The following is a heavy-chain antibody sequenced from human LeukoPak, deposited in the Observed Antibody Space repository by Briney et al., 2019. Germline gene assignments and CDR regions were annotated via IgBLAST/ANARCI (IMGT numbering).Heavy chain of an antibody. CDR2: IYSSGST. J-gene: IGHJ3*01. CDR1: GVSISSGSNY. D-gene: IGHD3-10*01. V-gene: IGHV4-39*07. CDR3: TRSDGYGLVGI. Sequence: SETLSLTCNVSGVSISSGSNYWGWIRQPPGKTLEWIGSIYSSGSTYYNSSLKSRVIILIDTSKNHFSLTLSSVTAADTAVYYCTRSDGYGLVGIWGQGTMVTVSS.